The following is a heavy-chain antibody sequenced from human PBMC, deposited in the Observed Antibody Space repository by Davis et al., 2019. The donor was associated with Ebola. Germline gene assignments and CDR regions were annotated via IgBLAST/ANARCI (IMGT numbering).Heavy chain of an antibody. CDR1: GYRFTSYY. V-gene: IGHV1-2*06. CDR2: INPNSGGT. J-gene: IGHJ4*02. Sequence: ASVKVSCKASGYRFTSYYMHWVRQAPGQGLEWMGRINPNSGGTNYAQKFQGRVTMTRDTSISTAYMELSRLRSDDTAVYYCARTGYSYGSLDYWGQGTLVTVSS. CDR3: ARTGYSYGSLDY. D-gene: IGHD5-18*01.